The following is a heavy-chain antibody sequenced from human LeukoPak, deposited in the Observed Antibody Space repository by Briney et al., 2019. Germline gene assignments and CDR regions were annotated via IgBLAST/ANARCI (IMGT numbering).Heavy chain of an antibody. Sequence: GGSLRLSCAAPGLTFSRYSMNWVRQAPGKGLEWVSSISSGSSYIYYADSVKGRFTISRDNAKNSLYLQMNSLRAEDTAVYYCARLSSYYFDYWGQGTLVTVSS. D-gene: IGHD3-10*01. V-gene: IGHV3-21*06. CDR1: GLTFSRYS. J-gene: IGHJ4*02. CDR3: ARLSSYYFDY. CDR2: ISSGSSYI.